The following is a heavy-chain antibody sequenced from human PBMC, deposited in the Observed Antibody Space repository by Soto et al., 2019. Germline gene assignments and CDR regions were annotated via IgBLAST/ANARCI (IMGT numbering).Heavy chain of an antibody. CDR2: IYHSGST. V-gene: IGHV4-4*02. Sequence: QVQLQESGPGLVKPSGTLSLTCAVSGGSISSSNWWSWVRQSPGKGLEWIGEIYHSGSTNYNPTLKSRVTISVDKSKNQFSLKLSSVTAADTAVYYCAQNTYYYGLGSYRLDYWGQGTLVTVSS. CDR3: AQNTYYYGLGSYRLDY. J-gene: IGHJ4*02. D-gene: IGHD3-10*01. CDR1: GGSISSSNW.